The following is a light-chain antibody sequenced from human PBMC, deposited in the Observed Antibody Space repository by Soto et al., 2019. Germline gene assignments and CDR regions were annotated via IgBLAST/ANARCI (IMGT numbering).Light chain of an antibody. CDR3: CSYAGSNSCVV. J-gene: IGLJ2*01. CDR2: EVS. CDR1: SSDVGGYNY. Sequence: QSALTQPPSASGSPGQSVTISCTGTSSDVGGYNYVSWYQQHPGKAHKLMIYEVSKRPSGVPYRFAGSKSGNTASLTVSGLQAEDEADYDCCSYAGSNSCVVFCVGTKLTVL. V-gene: IGLV2-8*01.